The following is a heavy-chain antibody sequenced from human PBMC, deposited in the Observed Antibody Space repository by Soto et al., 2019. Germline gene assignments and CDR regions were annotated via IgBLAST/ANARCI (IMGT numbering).Heavy chain of an antibody. CDR2: INHSGSS. D-gene: IGHD1-26*01. CDR1: GGSFSGYI. Sequence: SATLSLTCAVSGGSFSGYIWTWIRQTPGKGLQWIGQINHSGSSIYNPSLKNRVTISTMSNNKFSLELSSVTAADTAVYYCTRGLFSGSSYSGSRYYFDSWGQGTMVTVSS. CDR3: TRGLFSGSSYSGSRYYFDS. V-gene: IGHV4-34*01. J-gene: IGHJ4*02.